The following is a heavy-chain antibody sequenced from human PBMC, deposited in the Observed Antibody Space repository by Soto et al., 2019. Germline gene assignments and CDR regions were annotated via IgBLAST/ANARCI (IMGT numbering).Heavy chain of an antibody. D-gene: IGHD3-3*02. CDR2: IYPADSDI. Sequence: GESLKIACMTSGYKFTNYWIAWVRQRLGKGLEWVGIIYPADSDIRYSPSFEGQVTISSDRSISTAHLQWGSLKASDTAVYFCARRHQEAFDPIDYWGQGTQVTVSS. CDR3: ARRHQEAFDPIDY. V-gene: IGHV5-51*01. CDR1: GYKFTNYW. J-gene: IGHJ4*02.